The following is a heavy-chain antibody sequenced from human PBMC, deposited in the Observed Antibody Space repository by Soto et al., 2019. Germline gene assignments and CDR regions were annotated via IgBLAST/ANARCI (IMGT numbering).Heavy chain of an antibody. Sequence: ASVKVSCKASGGTFSSYAISWVRQAPGQGLEWMGGIIPIFGTANYAQKFQGRVTITADESTSTAYMELSSLRSEDTAVYYCARVLTVVPAAMMLGFDYYYGMDVWGQGTTVTVSS. CDR3: ARVLTVVPAAMMLGFDYYYGMDV. CDR1: GGTFSSYA. J-gene: IGHJ6*02. V-gene: IGHV1-69*13. D-gene: IGHD2-2*01. CDR2: IIPIFGTA.